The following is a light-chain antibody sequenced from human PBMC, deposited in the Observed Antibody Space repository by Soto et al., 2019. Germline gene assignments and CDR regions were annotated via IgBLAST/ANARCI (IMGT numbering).Light chain of an antibody. V-gene: IGKV1-39*01. CDR1: QSISSY. CDR3: QQSYNTPWT. CDR2: AGF. Sequence: DIQTTQSPSSLSASVGDRVTITCRASQSISSYLHWYQQKPGKAPKLLIYAGFSLQSGVPSRFSGSGSGTDFTLTISSLQPEDFATYYCQQSYNTPWTFGQGTKVEIK. J-gene: IGKJ1*01.